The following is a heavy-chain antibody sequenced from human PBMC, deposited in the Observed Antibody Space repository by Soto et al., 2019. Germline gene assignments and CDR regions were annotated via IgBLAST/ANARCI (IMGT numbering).Heavy chain of an antibody. CDR1: GGTFSSHS. V-gene: IGHV1-69*01. CDR2: IIPIFGTE. J-gene: IGHJ6*02. Sequence: QVQLVQSGAEVKKPGSSVKVSCKVSGGTFSSHSINWVRQAPGQGPEWMGGIIPIFGTENYAQKLQGRVTITADESTSTAYMELSSLTSEDTALYYCSTSVYCSTTRCYYYYGLDVLGQGTTVIGSS. D-gene: IGHD2-2*01. CDR3: STSVYCSTTRCYYYYGLDV.